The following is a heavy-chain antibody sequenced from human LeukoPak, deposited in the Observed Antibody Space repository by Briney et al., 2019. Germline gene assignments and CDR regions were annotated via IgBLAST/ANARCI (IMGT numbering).Heavy chain of an antibody. CDR3: ARITTYGDYPCYFDY. Sequence: GGSLRLSCAASGFTFSSYWMSWVRQAPGKGLEWVANIKQDGSEKYYVDSVKGRFTISRDNAKNSLYLQMNSLRAEDTAVYYCARITTYGDYPCYFDYWGQGTLVTVSS. CDR1: GFTFSSYW. CDR2: IKQDGSEK. J-gene: IGHJ4*02. V-gene: IGHV3-7*01. D-gene: IGHD4-17*01.